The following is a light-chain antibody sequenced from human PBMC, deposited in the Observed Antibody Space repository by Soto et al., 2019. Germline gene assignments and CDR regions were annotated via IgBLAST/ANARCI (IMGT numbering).Light chain of an antibody. J-gene: IGKJ1*01. CDR2: GAS. CDR3: QQRSNWPWT. V-gene: IGKV3D-20*02. Sequence: EIVLTQSPGTLSLSPGERATLSCRASQSVSSSYLAWYQQKPGQAPRLLIYGASSRATGIPDRFSGSGSGTDFTLTISSLGPEDFAVYYCQQRSNWPWTFGQGTKV. CDR1: QSVSSSY.